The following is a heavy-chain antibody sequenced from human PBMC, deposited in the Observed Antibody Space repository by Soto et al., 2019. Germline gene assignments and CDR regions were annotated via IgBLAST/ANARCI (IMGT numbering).Heavy chain of an antibody. Sequence: PGEALKISCKGSGYSFTSYWIGGVRQMPGKGLEWMGIIYPGDSDTRYSPSFQGQVTISADKSISTAYLQWSSLKASDTAMYYCPRGLSSSGYYDAFDIWGQGTMVTVSS. D-gene: IGHD3-22*01. CDR1: GYSFTSYW. J-gene: IGHJ3*02. CDR2: IYPGDSDT. CDR3: PRGLSSSGYYDAFDI. V-gene: IGHV5-51*01.